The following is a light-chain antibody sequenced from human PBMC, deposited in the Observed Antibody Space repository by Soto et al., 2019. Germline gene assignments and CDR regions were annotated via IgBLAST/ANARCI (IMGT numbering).Light chain of an antibody. J-gene: IGKJ5*01. CDR3: QQYNSWSPIT. V-gene: IGKV3-15*01. Sequence: EIVMTQSPATLSVSPGERATLSFRASQSISNKLVWYQQKPGQAPRLLIYGASTRATGIPARFSGSGSGTEFTLTISSLQSEDFAVYYCQQYNSWSPITFGQGTRLEI. CDR2: GAS. CDR1: QSISNK.